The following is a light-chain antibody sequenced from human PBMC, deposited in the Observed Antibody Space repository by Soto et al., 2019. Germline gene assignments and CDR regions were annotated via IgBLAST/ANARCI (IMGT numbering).Light chain of an antibody. CDR2: DVT. CDR1: SSDVGRYDY. V-gene: IGLV2-11*01. J-gene: IGLJ1*01. CDR3: CSYAGIYSYV. Sequence: QSALTQPRSVSGSPGQSVTIACTGTSSDVGRYDYVSWYHQHPGEAPKLVVYDVTKRPSGVPDRFSGSKSGNTASLTISGLQAEDEADYYCCSYAGIYSYVFGTGTKLTVL.